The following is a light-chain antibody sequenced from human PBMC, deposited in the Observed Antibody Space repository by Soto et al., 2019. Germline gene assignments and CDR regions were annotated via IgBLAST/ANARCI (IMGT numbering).Light chain of an antibody. V-gene: IGLV2-23*02. Sequence: QSVLTQPASVSGSPGQSITISCTGTSSDVGSYNLVSWYQQHPGKAPKLMIYGVSKRPSGVSDRFSGSKSGDTASLSIFRLQAEDEADYYCCSYAGVNTFYVFGTGTKVTVL. CDR2: GVS. CDR1: SSDVGSYNL. CDR3: CSYAGVNTFYV. J-gene: IGLJ1*01.